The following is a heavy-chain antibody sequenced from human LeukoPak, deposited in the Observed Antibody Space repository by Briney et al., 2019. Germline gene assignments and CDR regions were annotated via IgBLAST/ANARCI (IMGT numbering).Heavy chain of an antibody. CDR3: ARGRYYYDSSGYYYFDY. CDR2: ISSSSSYT. Sequence: KSGGSLRLSCAASGFTFSDYYMIWIRQAPGKGLEWVSYISSSSSYTRYADSVKGRFTISRDNAKESVYLQMNSLRAEDTAVYYCARGRYYYDSSGYYYFDYWGQGTLVTVSS. CDR1: GFTFSDYY. D-gene: IGHD3-22*01. V-gene: IGHV3-11*05. J-gene: IGHJ4*02.